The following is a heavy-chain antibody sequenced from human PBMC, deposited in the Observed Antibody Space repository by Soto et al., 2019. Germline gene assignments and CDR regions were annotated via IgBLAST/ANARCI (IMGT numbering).Heavy chain of an antibody. CDR1: GYSFTRYW. CDR3: ERSLPYSSGWYAFDS. V-gene: IGHV5-51*01. Sequence: GASLKLSFKGYGYSFTRYWMCCVRQMPGKGLEWMGIIYPGDSDTRYSPSFHGQVTISADKSISTPYLQWSSLKPSDKAMYYRERSLPYSSGWYAFDSWGQETMV. J-gene: IGHJ3*02. D-gene: IGHD6-19*01. CDR2: IYPGDSDT.